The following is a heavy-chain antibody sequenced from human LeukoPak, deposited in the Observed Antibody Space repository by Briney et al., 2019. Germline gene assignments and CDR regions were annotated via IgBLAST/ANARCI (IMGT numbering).Heavy chain of an antibody. CDR2: IYYSGST. Sequence: SETLSLTCTVSGGSIGSYYWSWIRQPPGKGLEWIGYIYYSGSTNFNPSLKSRVTISVDTSKNQFSLKLSSVTAADTAVYYCARGAPYYDFWSGYYPGGGPDAFDIWGQGTTVTVSS. V-gene: IGHV4-59*12. CDR1: GGSIGSYY. D-gene: IGHD3-3*01. J-gene: IGHJ3*02. CDR3: ARGAPYYDFWSGYYPGGGPDAFDI.